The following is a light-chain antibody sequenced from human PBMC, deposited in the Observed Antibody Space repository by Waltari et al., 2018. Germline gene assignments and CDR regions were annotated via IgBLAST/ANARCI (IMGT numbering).Light chain of an antibody. J-gene: IGLJ1*01. CDR1: SSDVGSSNL. V-gene: IGLV2-23*02. Sequence: QSALTQPASVSGSPGQSITISCTGSSSDVGSSNLVSWYLQHPGKAPKLIIYAVSKRPSGVSNRLSGSKSGNTASLTISGLQAEDEADYYCYSYAGGSVFGTGTKVTVL. CDR2: AVS. CDR3: YSYAGGSV.